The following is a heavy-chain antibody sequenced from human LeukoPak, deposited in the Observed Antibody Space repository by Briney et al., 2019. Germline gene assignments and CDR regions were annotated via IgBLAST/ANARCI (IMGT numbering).Heavy chain of an antibody. CDR2: ISSSSSYI. CDR1: RFTFSSYS. V-gene: IGHV3-21*01. J-gene: IGHJ3*02. D-gene: IGHD1-7*01. CDR3: AADHRSNWNYGSFDI. Sequence: GGSLRLSCAASRFTFSSYSMNWVRQAPGKGPEWVSSISSSSSYIYYADSVKGRFTISRDNAKNSLYLQMNSLRAEDTAVYYCAADHRSNWNYGSFDIWGQGTMVTVSS.